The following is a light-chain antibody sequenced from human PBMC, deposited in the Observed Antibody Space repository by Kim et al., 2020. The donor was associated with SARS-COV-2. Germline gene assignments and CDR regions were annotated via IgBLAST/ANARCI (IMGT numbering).Light chain of an antibody. V-gene: IGLV3-19*01. CDR1: SLRSYY. CDR3: NSRDSSSNHV. CDR2: GKN. J-gene: IGLJ2*01. Sequence: SSELTQDPAVSVALGQTVRITCQGDSLRSYYASWYQQKPGQAPVLVIYGKNNRPSGIPDRFSGSSSGNTASLIITGAQAEDEADYYCNSRDSSSNHVFGGGTQLTVL.